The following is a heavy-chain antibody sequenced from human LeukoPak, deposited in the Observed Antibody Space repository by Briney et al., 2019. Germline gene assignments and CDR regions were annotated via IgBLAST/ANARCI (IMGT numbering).Heavy chain of an antibody. CDR1: GYSFTNYW. CDR2: IYPGDSET. D-gene: IGHD2-2*01. Sequence: GESLKISCTGSGYSFTNYWIAWVRQMPGKGLEWMGIIYPGDSETTYSPSFQSQVTISADKSITTTYRPWSSLKASDTAMYYCARGRGYCSSSSCYDFDYWGQGTLVTVSS. V-gene: IGHV5-51*01. CDR3: ARGRGYCSSSSCYDFDY. J-gene: IGHJ4*02.